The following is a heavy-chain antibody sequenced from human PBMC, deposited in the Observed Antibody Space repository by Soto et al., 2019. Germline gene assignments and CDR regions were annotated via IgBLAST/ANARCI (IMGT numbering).Heavy chain of an antibody. CDR1: GDSITSNSYF. D-gene: IGHD3-9*01. V-gene: IGHV4-39*01. Sequence: PSETLSLTCTVSGDSITSNSYFWAWIRQPPGKGLEWIGCIYYSGTTYYNPSLKSRVTISVDRSKNQFSLKLSSVTAADTAVYYCARLLDGLHFDYWGQGTLVTVSS. CDR3: ARLLDGLHFDY. J-gene: IGHJ4*02. CDR2: IYYSGTT.